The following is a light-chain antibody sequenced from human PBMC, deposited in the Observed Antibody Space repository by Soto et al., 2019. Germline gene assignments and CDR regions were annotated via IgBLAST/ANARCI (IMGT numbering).Light chain of an antibody. CDR3: HQYGDSPPT. CDR1: QNVRKY. V-gene: IGKV3-20*01. J-gene: IGKJ4*01. Sequence: EVVLTQSPGTLSLSPGERVTVSCRASQNVRKYLAWYQQKPGQAPRLVIYGAGTRGTGVPDRFSGSGSGTDFTLTINSLESDDSAVYYCHQYGDSPPTFGGGTHLEI. CDR2: GAG.